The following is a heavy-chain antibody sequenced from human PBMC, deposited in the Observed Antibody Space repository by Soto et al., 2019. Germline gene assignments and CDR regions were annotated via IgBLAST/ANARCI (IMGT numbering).Heavy chain of an antibody. Sequence: EVQLVESGGGLVQPGGSLRLSCAASGFTFSSYWMSWVRQAPGKGLAWVANIKQDGSEKYYVDSVKGRFTISRDNAKNSLYLQMNSLRAEDTAVYYCARLRTLDYSNAFDYWGQGTLVTVSS. V-gene: IGHV3-7*01. CDR3: ARLRTLDYSNAFDY. CDR1: GFTFSSYW. J-gene: IGHJ4*02. D-gene: IGHD4-4*01. CDR2: IKQDGSEK.